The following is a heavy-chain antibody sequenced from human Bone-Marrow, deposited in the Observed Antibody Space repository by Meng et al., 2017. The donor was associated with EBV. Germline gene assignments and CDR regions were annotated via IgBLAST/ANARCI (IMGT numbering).Heavy chain of an antibody. J-gene: IGHJ4*02. CDR3: ATIVGASPVDY. CDR1: GFTVSSYG. D-gene: IGHD1-26*01. Sequence: LELVELGGGVFYPGRSLGLSCVASGFTVSSYGMHWVRQAPGKGLEWVAVISYDGSNKYYADSVKGRFTISRDNSKNTLYLQMNSLRAEDTAVYYCATIVGASPVDYWGQGTLVTASS. CDR2: ISYDGSNK. V-gene: IGHV3-30*03.